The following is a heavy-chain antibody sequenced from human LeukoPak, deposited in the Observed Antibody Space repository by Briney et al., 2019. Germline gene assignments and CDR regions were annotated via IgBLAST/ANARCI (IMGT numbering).Heavy chain of an antibody. Sequence: SETLSLTCTVSGYSISSGYYWGCLQQPPRKGLEWVGSNYHSGSTYYNPSLKSRVTISVDKSKNQFSLKLSSVTAADTAGYYCARDPPIVSSYQAWWFDPWGQGTLVTVSS. CDR2: NYHSGST. CDR1: GYSISSGYY. D-gene: IGHD4-11*01. CDR3: ARDPPIVSSYQAWWFDP. J-gene: IGHJ5*02. V-gene: IGHV4-38-2*02.